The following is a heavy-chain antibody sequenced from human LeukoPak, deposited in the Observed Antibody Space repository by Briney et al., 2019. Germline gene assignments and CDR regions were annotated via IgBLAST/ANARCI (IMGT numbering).Heavy chain of an antibody. D-gene: IGHD3-9*01. V-gene: IGHV1-24*01. Sequence: ASVKVSCKVSGYNLTELSMHWVRQAPGKGLEWMGGFDPGDGAMFYAQRFQGRVTMTEDTSTDTVYMELSSLKSEDTAVYYCAAGGFYDLLPYWGQGTLVTVSS. J-gene: IGHJ4*02. CDR2: FDPGDGAM. CDR1: GYNLTELS. CDR3: AAGGFYDLLPY.